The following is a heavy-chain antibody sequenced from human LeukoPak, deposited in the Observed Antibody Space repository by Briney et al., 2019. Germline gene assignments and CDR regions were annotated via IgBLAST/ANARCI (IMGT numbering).Heavy chain of an antibody. CDR2: ISAYNGNT. V-gene: IGHV1-18*01. CDR1: GYTFTSYG. J-gene: IGHJ6*02. D-gene: IGHD3-22*01. CDR3: ARVKWYYYDSSGSYGMDV. Sequence: ASVKVSCKASGYTFTSYGISWVRQAPGQGLEWMGWISAYNGNTNYAQKLQGRVTMTTDTSTSTAYMELRSLRSDDTAVYYCARVKWYYYDSSGSYGMDVWGQGTTVTVSS.